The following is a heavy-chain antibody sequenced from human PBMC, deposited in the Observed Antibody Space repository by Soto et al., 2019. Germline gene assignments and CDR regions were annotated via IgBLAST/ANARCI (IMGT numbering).Heavy chain of an antibody. V-gene: IGHV4-30-4*01. J-gene: IGHJ5*02. CDR2: IYYSGST. D-gene: IGHD2-21*02. CDR1: GGSIRSGDYY. Sequence: PSETLALTSTVSGGSIRSGDYYGSWIRQPPGKGLEWIGYIYYSGSTYYNPSLKSRVTISVDTSKNQFSLKLSSVTAADTAVYYCARAEIVVVTAIPPSWFDPWGQGTLVTVSS. CDR3: ARAEIVVVTAIPPSWFDP.